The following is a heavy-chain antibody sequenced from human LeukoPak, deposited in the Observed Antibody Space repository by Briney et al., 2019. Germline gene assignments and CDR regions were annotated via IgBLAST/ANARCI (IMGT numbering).Heavy chain of an antibody. CDR3: ASSDSSSWYYFDY. J-gene: IGHJ4*02. V-gene: IGHV4-31*11. CDR2: IYYSGST. Sequence: SETLSLTCAVYGGSFSGYYWSWIRQHPGKGLEWIGYIYYSGSTYYNPSLKSRVTISVDTSKNQFSLKLSSVTAADTAVYYCASSDSSSWYYFDYWGQGTLVTVSS. CDR1: GGSFSGYY. D-gene: IGHD6-13*01.